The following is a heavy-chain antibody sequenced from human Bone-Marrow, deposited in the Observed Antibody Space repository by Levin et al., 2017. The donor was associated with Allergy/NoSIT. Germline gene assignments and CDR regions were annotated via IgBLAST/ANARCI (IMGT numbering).Heavy chain of an antibody. CDR2: IIPIFGTA. Sequence: KISCKASGGTFSSYAISWVRQAPGQGLEWMGGIIPIFGTANYAQKFQGRVTITADKSTSTAYMELSSLRSEDTAVYYWASYTAMVTVYYYYYGMDVWGQGTTVTVSS. V-gene: IGHV1-69*06. D-gene: IGHD5-18*01. CDR1: GGTFSSYA. J-gene: IGHJ6*02. CDR3: ASYTAMVTVYYYYYGMDV.